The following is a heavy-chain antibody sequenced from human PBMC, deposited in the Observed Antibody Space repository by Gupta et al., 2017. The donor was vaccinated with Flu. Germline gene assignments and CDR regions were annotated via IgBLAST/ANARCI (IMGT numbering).Heavy chain of an antibody. Sequence: QLQLQESGPGLVKPSETLSLTCTVSGGSISSDSYYWGWIRQPPGKGLEWIGNIYYSGSTYYNMSLKSRVTISVDTSKNQFSLKLSSVTAADTAVYYCATQDRDTAMVFDYWGQGTLVTVSS. D-gene: IGHD5-18*01. V-gene: IGHV4-39*01. CDR3: ATQDRDTAMVFDY. CDR2: IYYSGST. J-gene: IGHJ4*02. CDR1: GGSISSDSYY.